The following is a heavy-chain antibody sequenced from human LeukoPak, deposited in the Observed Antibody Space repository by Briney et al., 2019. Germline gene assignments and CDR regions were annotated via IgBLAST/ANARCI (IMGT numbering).Heavy chain of an antibody. Sequence: ASVKVSCKASGYTFTSYYMHWVRQAPGQGLEWMGWMNPNSGNTGYAQKFQGRVTMTRNTSISTAYMELSSLRSEDTAVYYCARIPHDGGLSMVRGKTVYYFYYYMDVWGQGTTVTVSS. CDR3: ARIPHDGGLSMVRGKTVYYFYYYMDV. CDR2: MNPNSGNT. D-gene: IGHD3-10*01. J-gene: IGHJ6*03. CDR1: GYTFTSYY. V-gene: IGHV1-8*02.